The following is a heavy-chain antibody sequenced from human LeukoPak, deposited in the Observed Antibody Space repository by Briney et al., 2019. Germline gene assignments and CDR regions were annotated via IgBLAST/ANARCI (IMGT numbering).Heavy chain of an antibody. CDR1: GYSFTTYD. CDR2: ISAYNGNT. J-gene: IGHJ4*02. Sequence: ASVKVSRKASGYSFTTYDICWVRQAPGQGLEWMGWISAYNGNTNYAQKLQGRVTMTTDTSTTTAYLELRSLKSDDTAVYYCARSALAGTFSAYYFAYWGQGTLVTVSS. CDR3: ARSALAGTFSAYYFAY. V-gene: IGHV1-18*01. D-gene: IGHD6-19*01.